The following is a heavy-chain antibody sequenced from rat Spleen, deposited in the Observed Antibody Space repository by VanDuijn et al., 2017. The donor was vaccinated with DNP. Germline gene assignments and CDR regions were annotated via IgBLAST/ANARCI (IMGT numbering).Heavy chain of an antibody. V-gene: IGHV4-2*01. Sequence: EVQLVESGGGLVQPGRSLKLSCVASGFNFNDYWMGWVRQAPGKGLEWIGEINKDSNIIKYSPSLKDKLTISRYNVKNTLYLLMSNLVSEDTSIYYCAREAEGHGYWWQGVMVTESS. CDR3: AREAEGHGY. J-gene: IGHJ2*01. CDR2: INKDSNII. CDR1: GFNFNDYW.